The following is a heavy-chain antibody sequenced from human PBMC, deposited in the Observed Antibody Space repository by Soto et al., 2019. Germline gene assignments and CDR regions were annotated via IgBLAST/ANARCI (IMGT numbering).Heavy chain of an antibody. V-gene: IGHV1-18*01. D-gene: IGHD3-22*01. J-gene: IGHJ5*02. Sequence: ASVKVSCKASGYTFTGYGISWVRQAPGQGLEWMGWISAYNGNTNYAQKLQGRVTMTTDTSTSTAYMELRSLRSDDTAVYYCARVKGIVVVITTFYWFHPWGQGTLVTVSS. CDR1: GYTFTGYG. CDR3: ARVKGIVVVITTFYWFHP. CDR2: ISAYNGNT.